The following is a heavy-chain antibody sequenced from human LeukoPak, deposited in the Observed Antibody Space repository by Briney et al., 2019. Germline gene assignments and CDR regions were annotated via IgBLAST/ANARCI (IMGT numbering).Heavy chain of an antibody. CDR3: AKARLGYYYGSGSYPPAEYFQH. V-gene: IGHV3-30*02. J-gene: IGHJ1*01. Sequence: GGSLRLSCAASGFTFNNYGMHWVRQAPGKGLEWVAFIRYDGSNKYYADSAKGRFTISRDNSKNTLYLQMNSLRAEDTAVYYCAKARLGYYYGSGSYPPAEYFQHWGQGTLVTVSS. D-gene: IGHD3-10*01. CDR1: GFTFNNYG. CDR2: IRYDGSNK.